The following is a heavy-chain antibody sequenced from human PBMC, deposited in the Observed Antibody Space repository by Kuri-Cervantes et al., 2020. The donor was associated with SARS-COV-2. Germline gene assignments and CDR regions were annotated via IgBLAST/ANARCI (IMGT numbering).Heavy chain of an antibody. CDR3: ARSVWGSYRPLNWFDP. D-gene: IGHD3-16*02. V-gene: IGHV1-2*04. CDR1: GYTFTGYY. J-gene: IGHJ5*02. CDR2: INPNSGGT. Sequence: ASVKVSCKASGYTFTGYYMHWVRQAPGQGLEWMGWINPNSGGTNYAQKFQGWVTMTRDTSISTAYMELRSLRSDDTAVYYCARSVWGSYRPLNWFDPWGQGTLVTVSS.